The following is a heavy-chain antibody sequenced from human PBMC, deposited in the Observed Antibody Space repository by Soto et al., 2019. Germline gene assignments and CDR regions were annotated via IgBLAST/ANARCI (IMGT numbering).Heavy chain of an antibody. CDR2: ISSSSSTI. J-gene: IGHJ5*02. V-gene: IGHV3-48*01. CDR3: SKDGRGPYSSSWYHWFDP. D-gene: IGHD6-13*01. Sequence: WGPMRPSCAASGFTFSTYSMNRVSQATEKGLELVSYISSSSSTIFYTDSVKGRFTVSRDNAKNTLYLQMNSLRAEDTAVYYCSKDGRGPYSSSWYHWFDPWGEGTLVTFSS. CDR1: GFTFSTYS.